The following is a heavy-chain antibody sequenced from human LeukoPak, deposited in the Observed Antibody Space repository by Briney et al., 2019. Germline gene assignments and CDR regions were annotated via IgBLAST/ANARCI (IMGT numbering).Heavy chain of an antibody. J-gene: IGHJ4*02. CDR3: TRMESRMVRRGGYFDY. D-gene: IGHD3-10*01. CDR2: IRSKAYGGTT. Sequence: PGGSLRLSCAASGFIFSDYYMSWIRQAPGKGLEWVGFIRSKAYGGTTEYAASVKGRFTISRDDSKSIAYLQMNSLKTEDTAVYYCTRMESRMVRRGGYFDYWGQGTLVTVSS. V-gene: IGHV3-49*03. CDR1: GFIFSDYY.